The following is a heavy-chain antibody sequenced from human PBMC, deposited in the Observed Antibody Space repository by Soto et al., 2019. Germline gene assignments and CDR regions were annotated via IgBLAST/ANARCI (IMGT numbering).Heavy chain of an antibody. V-gene: IGHV3-64D*06. CDR2: ISTNGGST. J-gene: IGHJ4*02. CDR1: GFTFSSYA. CDR3: VKGEYYYDSSGYYPFDY. D-gene: IGHD3-22*01. Sequence: GGSLRLSCSASGFTFSSYAMHWVRQAPGKGLEYVSSISTNGGSTHYADSVKGKFTISRDNSKNTQYFQMSILRADDTAVYYCVKGEYYYDSSGYYPFDYWGQGTLVTVPQ.